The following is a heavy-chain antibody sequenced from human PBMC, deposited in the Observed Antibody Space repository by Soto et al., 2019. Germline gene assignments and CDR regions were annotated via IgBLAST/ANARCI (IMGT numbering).Heavy chain of an antibody. J-gene: IGHJ6*02. D-gene: IGHD2-8*01. CDR3: AREDSTDCSNGVCSFFYNRDMDV. V-gene: IGHV1-18*01. CDR2: IGAYNGHT. CDR1: GYTFTNSG. Sequence: GASVKVSCKASGYTFTNSGISWVRQAPGQGLEWMGWIGAYNGHTKYAQKLQGRVTMTTDTSTSTAYMELRSLKSDDTAVYYCAREDSTDCSNGVCSFFYNRDMDVWGQGTTVTVAS.